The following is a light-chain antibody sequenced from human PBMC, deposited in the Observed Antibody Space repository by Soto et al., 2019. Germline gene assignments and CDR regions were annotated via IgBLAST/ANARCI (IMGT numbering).Light chain of an antibody. CDR1: ISDLGDYDY. CDR2: DVY. CDR3: CSYAGSSTSMI. V-gene: IGLV2-11*01. Sequence: QSALTHPRPGSGSPGQSVTISRTGTISDLGDYDYVSWYQQHPGKAPKLIIYDVYKRSSGVPDRFSGSKSGNTASLTIPGLQAEDEADYYCCSYAGSSTSMIFGGGTKVTVL. J-gene: IGLJ2*01.